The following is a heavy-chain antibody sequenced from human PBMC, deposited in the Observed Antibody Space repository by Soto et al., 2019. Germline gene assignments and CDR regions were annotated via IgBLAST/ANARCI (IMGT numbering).Heavy chain of an antibody. J-gene: IGHJ4*02. Sequence: QITLKESGPTLVKPTQTLTLTCTFSGFSLSTSGVGVGWIRQPPGKALEWLALIYWDDDKRYSPSLKSRLTITKDTSKNQVVLTMTNMDPVDTATYFCAHPDGSSWSLYFDYWGQGTLVTVSS. CDR3: AHPDGSSWSLYFDY. V-gene: IGHV2-5*02. D-gene: IGHD6-13*01. CDR1: GFSLSTSGVG. CDR2: IYWDDDK.